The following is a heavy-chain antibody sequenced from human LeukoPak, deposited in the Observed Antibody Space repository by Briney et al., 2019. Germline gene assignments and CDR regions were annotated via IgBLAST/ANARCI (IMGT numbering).Heavy chain of an antibody. Sequence: PSETLSLTCAVDGGSFSGYYWSWIRQPPGKGLEWIGYIYYSGSTNYNPSLKSRVTISVDTSKNQFSLKLSSVTAADTAVYYCARVPTMMYDAFDIWGQGTMVTVSS. J-gene: IGHJ3*02. CDR1: GGSFSGYY. CDR2: IYYSGST. D-gene: IGHD3-22*01. V-gene: IGHV4-59*01. CDR3: ARVPTMMYDAFDI.